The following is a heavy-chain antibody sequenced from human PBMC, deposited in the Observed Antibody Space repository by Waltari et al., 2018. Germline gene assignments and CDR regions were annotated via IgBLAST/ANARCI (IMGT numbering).Heavy chain of an antibody. CDR2: ISYNARNR. Sequence: QVQLVESGGGVVQPGTSLRLSCAASEFTFSSYAMHWVRQAPGKGLEWVAVISYNARNRYYVDSVKGRFTISRDNSKKTLYLQMNSLRAEDTAVYYCARDYCDRTNCHGMDVWGQGTTVIVSS. V-gene: IGHV3-30*04. D-gene: IGHD3-22*01. J-gene: IGHJ6*02. CDR1: EFTFSSYA. CDR3: ARDYCDRTNCHGMDV.